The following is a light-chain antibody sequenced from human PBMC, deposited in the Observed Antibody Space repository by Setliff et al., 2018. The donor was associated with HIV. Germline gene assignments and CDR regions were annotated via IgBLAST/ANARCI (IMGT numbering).Light chain of an antibody. CDR3: QSYDSSLSGVV. Sequence: QSVLTQPPSVSGAPGQRVTISCTGSSYNIGTGYDVHWYQQLPGTAPKLLIHDNNNRPSGVPDRFSGSKSGPSASLAITGLQADDEADYYCQSYDSSLSGVVFGSGTKVTV. V-gene: IGLV1-40*01. J-gene: IGLJ1*01. CDR2: DNN. CDR1: SYNIGTGYD.